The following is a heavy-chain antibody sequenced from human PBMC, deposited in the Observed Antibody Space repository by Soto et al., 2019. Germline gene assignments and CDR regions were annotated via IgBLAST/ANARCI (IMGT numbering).Heavy chain of an antibody. CDR3: ARVDRSGWTPNFFDY. V-gene: IGHV4-38-2*01. J-gene: IGHJ4*02. CDR2: IYHSGST. D-gene: IGHD6-19*01. CDR1: GYSISSGYY. Sequence: SETLSLTCAVSGYSISSGYYWGWIRQPPGKGLEWIGTIYHSGSTFYNPSLKSRVTISVDTAKNQLSLKVNSVTAADTAVVYCARVDRSGWTPNFFDYWGQGALVTVSS.